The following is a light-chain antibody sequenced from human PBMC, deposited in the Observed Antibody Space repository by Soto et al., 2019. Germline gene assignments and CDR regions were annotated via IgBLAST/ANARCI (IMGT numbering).Light chain of an antibody. J-gene: IGLJ3*02. CDR1: SSDVGSYDL. CDR2: EVR. CDR3: CSYAGSSTLV. Sequence: QSALTQPASVSGSPGQSITISCDGTSSDVGSYDLVSWYQQHPDKAPKLLIYEVRKRPSGVSGRFSGSKSDDTASLTISGLQAEDEADYYCCSYAGSSTLVFGGGTKVTVL. V-gene: IGLV2-23*02.